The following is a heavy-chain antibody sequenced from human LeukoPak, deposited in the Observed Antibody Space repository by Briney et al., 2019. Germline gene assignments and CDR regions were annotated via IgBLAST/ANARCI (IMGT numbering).Heavy chain of an antibody. CDR1: GFTVSSNY. CDR2: IYSGGST. CDR3: ARLDVSPYYYYGMDV. J-gene: IGHJ6*02. Sequence: QSGGSLRLSCAASGFTVSSNYMSWVRQAPGKGLEWVSVIYSGGSTYYADSVKGRFTISRDNSKNTLYLQMNSLRAEDTAVYYCARLDVSPYYYYGMDVWGQGTTVTVSS. V-gene: IGHV3-53*01. D-gene: IGHD3-16*01.